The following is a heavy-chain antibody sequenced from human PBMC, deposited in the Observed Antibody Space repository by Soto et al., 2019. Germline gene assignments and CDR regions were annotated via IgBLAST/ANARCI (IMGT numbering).Heavy chain of an antibody. J-gene: IGHJ4*02. CDR3: AKGARHCSGGSCSYYFDY. CDR1: GDSVSSNSAA. V-gene: IGHV6-1*01. Sequence: SQTLSLTCAISGDSVSSNSAAWNWIRQSPSRGLEWLGRTYYRSKWYNDYAVSVKSRITINPDTSKNQFSLQLNSVTPEDTAVYYCAKGARHCSGGSCSYYFDYWGQGTLVTVSS. D-gene: IGHD2-15*01. CDR2: TYYRSKWYN.